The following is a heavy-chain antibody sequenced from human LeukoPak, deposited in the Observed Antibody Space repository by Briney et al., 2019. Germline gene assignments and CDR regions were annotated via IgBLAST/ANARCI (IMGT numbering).Heavy chain of an antibody. CDR1: GFTFSSYG. V-gene: IGHV3-30*02. CDR3: ARDGSLDCSGGSCYSGYFQH. CDR2: IRYDGSNK. D-gene: IGHD2-15*01. Sequence: PGGSLRLSCAASGFTFSSYGMHWVRQAPGKGLEWVAFIRYDGSNKYYADSVKGRFTISRDNSKNTLYLQMNSLRAEDTAVYYCARDGSLDCSGGSCYSGYFQHWGQGTLVTVSS. J-gene: IGHJ1*01.